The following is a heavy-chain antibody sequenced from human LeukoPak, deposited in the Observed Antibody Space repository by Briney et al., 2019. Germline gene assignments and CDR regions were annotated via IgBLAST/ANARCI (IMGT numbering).Heavy chain of an antibody. CDR3: AKVAYYYEPYYYYYMDV. D-gene: IGHD3-22*01. CDR2: IRYDGSNK. Sequence: GGSLRLSCAASGFTFSSYGMHWVRQAPGKGLEWVAFIRYDGSNKYYADSVKGRFTISRDNSKNTLYLQMNSLRAGDTAVYYCAKVAYYYEPYYYYYMDVWGKGTTVTISS. CDR1: GFTFSSYG. V-gene: IGHV3-30*02. J-gene: IGHJ6*03.